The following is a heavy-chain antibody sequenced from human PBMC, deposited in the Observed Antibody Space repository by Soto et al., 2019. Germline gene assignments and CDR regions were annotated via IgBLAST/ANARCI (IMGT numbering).Heavy chain of an antibody. J-gene: IGHJ6*03. CDR2: INHSGST. Sequence: QVQLQQWGAGLLKPSETLSLTCAVYGGSFSGYYWSWIRQPPGKGLEWIGEINHSGSTNYNPSLKSRVTISVDTSKNQFSLKLSSVTAADTAVYYCARASPITIFGVYYYYMDVWGKGTTVTVSS. CDR1: GGSFSGYY. CDR3: ARASPITIFGVYYYYMDV. V-gene: IGHV4-34*01. D-gene: IGHD3-3*01.